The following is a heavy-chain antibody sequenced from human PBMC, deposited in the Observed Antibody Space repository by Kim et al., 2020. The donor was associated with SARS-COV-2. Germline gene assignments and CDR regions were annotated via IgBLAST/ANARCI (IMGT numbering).Heavy chain of an antibody. Sequence: GGSLRLSCAASGFTFSSYSMNWVRQAPGKGLEWVSSISSSSGNTYYADSVKGRFTISRDNAKNSLYLQMNSLRAEDTAVYYCARDFYCSGGSCYGPLGYWGQGTLVTVSS. CDR1: GFTFSSYS. V-gene: IGHV3-21*01. CDR3: ARDFYCSGGSCYGPLGY. CDR2: ISSSSGNT. J-gene: IGHJ4*02. D-gene: IGHD2-15*01.